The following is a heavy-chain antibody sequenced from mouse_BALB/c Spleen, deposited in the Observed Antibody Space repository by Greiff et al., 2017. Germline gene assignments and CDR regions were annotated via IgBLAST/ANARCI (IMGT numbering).Heavy chain of an antibody. CDR3: ARSLDSSGYDWFAY. J-gene: IGHJ3*01. CDR1: GFSLTSYG. Sequence: VQGVESGPGLVAPSQSLSITCTVSGFSLTSYGVHWVRQPPGKGLEWLGVIWAGGSTNYNSALMSRLSISKDNSKSQVFLKMNSLQTDDTAMYYCARSLDSSGYDWFAYWGQGTLVTVSA. V-gene: IGHV2-9*02. CDR2: IWAGGST. D-gene: IGHD3-2*01.